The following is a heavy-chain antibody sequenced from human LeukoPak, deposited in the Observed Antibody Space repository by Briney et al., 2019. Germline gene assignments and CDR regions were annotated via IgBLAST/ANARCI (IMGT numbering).Heavy chain of an antibody. CDR2: INPNSGGT. J-gene: IGHJ4*02. CDR3: ARDVGSCSRPVTFRFDY. Sequence: GASVTVSCKASGYTFTGYYMHWVRQAPGQGLEWMGWINPNSGGTNYAQKFQGRVTMTRDTSISTAYMELSRLRSDDTAVYYCARDVGSCSRPVTFRFDYWGQGTLVTVSS. V-gene: IGHV1-2*02. D-gene: IGHD6-19*01. CDR1: GYTFTGYY.